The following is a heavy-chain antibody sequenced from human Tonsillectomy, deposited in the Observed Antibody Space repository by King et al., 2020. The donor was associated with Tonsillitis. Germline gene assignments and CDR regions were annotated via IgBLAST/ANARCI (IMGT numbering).Heavy chain of an antibody. V-gene: IGHV3-30-3*01. CDR2: ISYDGSNK. D-gene: IGHD3-10*01. CDR1: GFSFSAYA. Sequence: VQLVESGGGVVHPGRSLRLSCAASGFSFSAYAMHWVRQAPGKGLEWVAVISYDGSNKFYADSVRGRFTISRDNSKNTLYLQMNSLRPADTAVYYCARGDYDSGVPGYYGMDVWGQGTTVTVSS. CDR3: ARGDYDSGVPGYYGMDV. J-gene: IGHJ6*02.